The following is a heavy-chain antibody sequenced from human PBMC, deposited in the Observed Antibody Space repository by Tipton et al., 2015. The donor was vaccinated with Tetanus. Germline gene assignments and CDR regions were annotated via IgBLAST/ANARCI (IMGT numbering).Heavy chain of an antibody. V-gene: IGHV4-30-4*01. D-gene: IGHD5/OR15-5a*01. J-gene: IGHJ4*02. CDR2: IYYSGNS. CDR1: GGSFRSGDHY. CDR3: ARLREIVSRSGWAFDY. Sequence: TLSLTCTVSGGSFRSGDHYWSWIRQPPGKGLEWIGYIYYSGNSDYNPSLKSRVTLSVDTSSNQFSLKLNSVTAADTAVYYCARLREIVSRSGWAFDYWGQGILVTVSS.